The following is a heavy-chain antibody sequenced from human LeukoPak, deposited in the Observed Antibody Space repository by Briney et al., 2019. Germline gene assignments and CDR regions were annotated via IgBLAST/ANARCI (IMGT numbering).Heavy chain of an antibody. CDR1: RFTFSNYN. Sequence: GGSLRLSCAASRFTFSNYNMNWVRQAPGKGLEWVSSISSRSSYINYADSVKGRFTISRDNAKNSLYLQMNSLRVEDTAVYYCARDTLPFYMDVWGKGTTVTVSS. V-gene: IGHV3-21*01. J-gene: IGHJ6*03. CDR2: ISSRSSYI. CDR3: ARDTLPFYMDV.